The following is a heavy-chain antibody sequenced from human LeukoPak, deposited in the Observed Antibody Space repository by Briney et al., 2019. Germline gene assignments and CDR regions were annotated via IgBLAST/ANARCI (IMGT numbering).Heavy chain of an antibody. J-gene: IGHJ6*02. CDR1: GYTFTSYG. CDR3: ARDLEWLPNYYYYGMDV. V-gene: IGHV1-18*01. CDR2: ISAYNGNA. Sequence: ASVKVSCKASGYTFTSYGISWVRQAPGQGLEWMGWISAYNGNANYAQKLQGRVTMTTDTSTSTAYMELRSLRSDDTAVYYCARDLEWLPNYYYYGMDVWGQGTTVTVSS. D-gene: IGHD3-3*01.